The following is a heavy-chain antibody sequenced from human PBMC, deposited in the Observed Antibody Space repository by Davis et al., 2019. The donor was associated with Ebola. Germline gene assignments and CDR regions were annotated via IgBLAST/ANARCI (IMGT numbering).Heavy chain of an antibody. D-gene: IGHD3-3*01. CDR1: GFIFRNYA. V-gene: IGHV3-30*04. CDR2: VSHSERER. Sequence: PSGSLRLSCAASGFIFRNYAMHWVRQAPGKGLEWVAVVSHSERERFYADSVKGRFTISRDNSENTLYLQMNSLTADDTSVYYCARAGFDEVLDYWGQGTPVTVSS. J-gene: IGHJ4*02. CDR3: ARAGFDEVLDY.